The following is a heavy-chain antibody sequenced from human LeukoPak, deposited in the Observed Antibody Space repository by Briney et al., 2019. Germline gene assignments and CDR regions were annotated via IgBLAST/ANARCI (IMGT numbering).Heavy chain of an antibody. CDR3: RDDSSGYTNY. D-gene: IGHD3-22*01. Sequence: PGGSLRLSCAASGFTFSNYAMNWVRQAPGKGLEWVGRIKSKTDGGTTDYAAPVKGRFTISRDDSKNTLYLQMNSLKTEDTAVYYCRDDSSGYTNYWGQGTLVTVSS. CDR2: IKSKTDGGTT. CDR1: GFTFSNYA. V-gene: IGHV3-15*01. J-gene: IGHJ4*02.